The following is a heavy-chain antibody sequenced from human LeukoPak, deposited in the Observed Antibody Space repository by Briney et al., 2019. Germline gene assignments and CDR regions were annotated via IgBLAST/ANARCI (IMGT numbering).Heavy chain of an antibody. V-gene: IGHV3-21*01. CDR2: ISSSSSCI. J-gene: IGHJ3*02. Sequence: PGGSLRLSCAASGFTFSSYSMNWVRQAPGKGLEWVSSISSSSSCIYYADSVKGRFTISRDNAKNSLYLQMNSLRAEDTAVYYCARALLWFGESLGAFDIWGQGTMVTVSS. CDR3: ARALLWFGESLGAFDI. D-gene: IGHD3-10*01. CDR1: GFTFSSYS.